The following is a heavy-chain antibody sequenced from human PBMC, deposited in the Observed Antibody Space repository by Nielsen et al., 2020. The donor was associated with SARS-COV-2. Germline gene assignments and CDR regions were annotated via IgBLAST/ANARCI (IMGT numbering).Heavy chain of an antibody. CDR1: GGSISSSNW. V-gene: IGHV4-4*02. Sequence: SETLSLTCAVSGGSISSSNWWSWVRQPPGKGLEWIGEIYHSGSTNYNPSLKSRVTISVDKSKNQFSLKLSSVTAADTAVYYCARVIRVITFGGLIVRTHYFDYWGQGTLVTVSS. J-gene: IGHJ4*02. CDR2: IYHSGST. D-gene: IGHD3-16*02. CDR3: ARVIRVITFGGLIVRTHYFDY.